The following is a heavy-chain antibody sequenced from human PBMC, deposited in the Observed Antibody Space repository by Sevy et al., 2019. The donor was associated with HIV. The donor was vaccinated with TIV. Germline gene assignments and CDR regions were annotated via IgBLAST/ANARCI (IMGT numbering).Heavy chain of an antibody. Sequence: GGSLRLSCAASGFMFSSYWMNWVRQAPGKGLEWVANIKLDSNEKSYVDSVKGRFTISRDNAKNSLYLQMNSLRVEDTAVYYCARDGDGDLDYWGQGTLVTVSS. CDR2: IKLDSNEK. V-gene: IGHV3-7*01. CDR3: ARDGDGDLDY. CDR1: GFMFSSYW. D-gene: IGHD7-27*01. J-gene: IGHJ4*02.